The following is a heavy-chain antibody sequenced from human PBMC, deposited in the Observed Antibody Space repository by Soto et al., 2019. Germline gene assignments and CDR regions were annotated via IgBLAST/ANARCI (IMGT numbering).Heavy chain of an antibody. Sequence: PSETLSLTCTVSGGSISSGGYYWSWIRQHPGKGLEWIGYIYYSGSTYYNPSLKSRVTISVDTSKNQFSLKLSSVTAADTAVYYCAIESYDILTGYYNPRDYYGMDVWGQGTTVTVSS. D-gene: IGHD3-9*01. CDR1: GGSISSGGYY. J-gene: IGHJ6*02. CDR3: AIESYDILTGYYNPRDYYGMDV. V-gene: IGHV4-31*03. CDR2: IYYSGST.